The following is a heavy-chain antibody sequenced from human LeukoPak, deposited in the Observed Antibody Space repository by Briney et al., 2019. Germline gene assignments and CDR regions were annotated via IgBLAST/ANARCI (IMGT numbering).Heavy chain of an antibody. CDR1: GGSISSSSYY. Sequence: SETLSLTCTVSGGSISSSSYYWGWIRQPPGKGLEWIGSIYYSGSTYYNPSLKSRVTISVDTSKNQFSLKLSSVTAADTAVYYCAQVPWYSSSSGYWGQGTLVTVSS. CDR3: AQVPWYSSSSGY. D-gene: IGHD6-6*01. J-gene: IGHJ4*02. CDR2: IYYSGST. V-gene: IGHV4-39*07.